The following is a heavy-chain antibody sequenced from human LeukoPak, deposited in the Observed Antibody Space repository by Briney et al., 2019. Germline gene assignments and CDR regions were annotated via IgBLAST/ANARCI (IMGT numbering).Heavy chain of an antibody. CDR1: GFTFSTSS. CDR2: ISSSSCTV. V-gene: IGHV3-48*02. J-gene: IGHJ5*01. D-gene: IGHD3-16*01. CDR3: ARDKDALGDLGS. Sequence: PGGSLRLSCSASGFTFSTSSLNWVREAPGEGVDGVSYISSSSCTVYYADSVKGRFTISIDNAKNSLYLHMNSLREEDTAVYYCARDKDALGDLGSWGQGTLVTVP.